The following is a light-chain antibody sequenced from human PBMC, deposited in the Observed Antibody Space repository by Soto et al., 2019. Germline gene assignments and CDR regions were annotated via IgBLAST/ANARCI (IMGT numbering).Light chain of an antibody. CDR3: SSYTSSSAHVV. CDR2: DVT. J-gene: IGLJ2*01. Sequence: QSALTQPASVSGSPGQSITISCTGTSSDVGGYTYVSWYQQHPGKAPKLIIYDVTYRPSGVSNRFSGSKSGNTASLTISGLQAEDEADYYCSSYTSSSAHVVFGGGTKLTVL. CDR1: SSDVGGYTY. V-gene: IGLV2-14*01.